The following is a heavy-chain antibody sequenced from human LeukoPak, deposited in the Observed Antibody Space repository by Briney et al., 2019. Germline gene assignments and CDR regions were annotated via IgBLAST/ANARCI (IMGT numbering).Heavy chain of an antibody. J-gene: IGHJ4*02. D-gene: IGHD3-10*01. CDR2: ISYDGSNK. CDR3: ARGGYYGSGSYFGPSYFDY. Sequence: GGSLRLSCAASGFTFSSYAMHWVRQAPGKGLEWVAVISYDGSNKYYADSVKGRFTISRDNSKNTLYLQMGSLRAEDMAVYYCARGGYYGSGSYFGPSYFDYWGQGTLVTVSS. V-gene: IGHV3-30*03. CDR1: GFTFSSYA.